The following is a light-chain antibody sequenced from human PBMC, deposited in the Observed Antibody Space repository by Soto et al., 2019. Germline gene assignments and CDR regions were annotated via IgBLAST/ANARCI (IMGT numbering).Light chain of an antibody. CDR2: AAS. CDR3: QHLNSYPVT. J-gene: IGKJ2*01. Sequence: DIQLTQSPSFLSASVGDRVTITCRASQGISSYLAWYQQKPGKAPKLLIYAASTLQSGVPSRFSGSGSGTEFTLTISSRQPEDFANYYCQHLNSYPVTFGQRTKLEIK. CDR1: QGISSY. V-gene: IGKV1-9*01.